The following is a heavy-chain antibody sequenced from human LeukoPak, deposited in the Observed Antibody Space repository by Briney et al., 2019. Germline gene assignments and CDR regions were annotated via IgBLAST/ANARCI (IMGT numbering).Heavy chain of an antibody. CDR2: ISSYNGKT. Sequence: ASVKVSCKASGYTFTTDGISWVRQAPGQGREWRGWISSYNGKTIYAQRLQGRVTMTTDTSTSTAYMDLRSLRSDDTAVYYCARDRGRGIATSDCYFDYWGQGTLVTVSS. D-gene: IGHD6-13*01. CDR3: ARDRGRGIATSDCYFDY. CDR1: GYTFTTDG. V-gene: IGHV1-18*01. J-gene: IGHJ4*02.